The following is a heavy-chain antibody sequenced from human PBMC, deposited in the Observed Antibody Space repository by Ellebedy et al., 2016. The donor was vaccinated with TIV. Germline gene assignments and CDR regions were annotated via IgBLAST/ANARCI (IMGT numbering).Heavy chain of an antibody. D-gene: IGHD6-13*01. J-gene: IGHJ4*02. Sequence: GESLKISCAASGFTFSSYGMHWVRQAPGKGLEWVAVIWYDGSNKYYADSVKGRFTISRDNSKNTLYLQMNSLRAEDTAVYYCARDGGRYSSSWYLFDYWGQGTLVTVSS. V-gene: IGHV3-33*08. CDR2: IWYDGSNK. CDR1: GFTFSSYG. CDR3: ARDGGRYSSSWYLFDY.